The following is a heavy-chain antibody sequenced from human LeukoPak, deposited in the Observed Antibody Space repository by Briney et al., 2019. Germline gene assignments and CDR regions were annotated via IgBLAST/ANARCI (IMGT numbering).Heavy chain of an antibody. Sequence: PGGSLRLSCATSGFTFIDYAMSWVRQAPGKGLQWVGFIRSKAHGGTTECAASVKGRFTISRDDSKGIAYLQMNSLKTEDTAVYYCSRRRCSGGVCYFDYWGQGTLVTVSP. J-gene: IGHJ4*02. CDR2: IRSKAHGGTT. CDR3: SRRRCSGGVCYFDY. V-gene: IGHV3-49*04. CDR1: GFTFIDYA. D-gene: IGHD2-15*01.